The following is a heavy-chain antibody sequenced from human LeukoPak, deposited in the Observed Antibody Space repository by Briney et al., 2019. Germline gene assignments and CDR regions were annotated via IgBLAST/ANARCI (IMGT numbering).Heavy chain of an antibody. D-gene: IGHD2-2*01. J-gene: IGHJ4*02. CDR2: ISNSGGST. CDR3: AKLAGCSSTSCYSVDY. V-gene: IGHV3-23*01. Sequence: GGSLRLSCAASGFTFSSYAMSWVRQAPGKGLEWVSAISNSGGSTYYADSVKGRFTISRDNSKNTLYLQMNSLRAEDTAVYYCAKLAGCSSTSCYSVDYWGQGTLVTVSS. CDR1: GFTFSSYA.